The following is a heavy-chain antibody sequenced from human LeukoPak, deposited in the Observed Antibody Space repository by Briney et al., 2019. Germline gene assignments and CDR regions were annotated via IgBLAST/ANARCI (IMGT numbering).Heavy chain of an antibody. CDR3: AGSGYYSLDAFDI. CDR1: GGSISSGGYS. J-gene: IGHJ3*02. CDR2: IYHSGST. Sequence: SETLSLTCAVSGGSISSGGYSWSWIRQPPGKGLEWIGYIYHSGSTYYNPSLKSRVTISVDRSKNQFSLKLSSVTAADTAVYYCAGSGYYSLDAFDIWGQGTMVTVSS. D-gene: IGHD3-22*01. V-gene: IGHV4-30-2*02.